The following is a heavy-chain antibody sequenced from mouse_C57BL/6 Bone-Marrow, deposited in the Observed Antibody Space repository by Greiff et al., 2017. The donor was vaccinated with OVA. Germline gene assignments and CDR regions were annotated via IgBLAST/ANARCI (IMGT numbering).Heavy chain of an antibody. J-gene: IGHJ4*01. CDR3: ARPLITTVVATGAMDY. CDR2: ISGGGGNT. D-gene: IGHD1-1*01. Sequence: DVKLVESGGGLVKPGGSLKLSCAASGFTFSSYTMSWVRQTPEKRLEWVATISGGGGNTYYPDSVKGRFTISRDNAKNTLYLQMSSLRSEDTALYYCARPLITTVVATGAMDYWGQGTSVTVSS. CDR1: GFTFSSYT. V-gene: IGHV5-9*01.